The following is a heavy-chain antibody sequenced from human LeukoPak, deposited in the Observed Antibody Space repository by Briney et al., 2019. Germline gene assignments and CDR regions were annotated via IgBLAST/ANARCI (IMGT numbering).Heavy chain of an antibody. J-gene: IGHJ5*02. CDR3: ARVRGCSSTSCYLGSWFDP. D-gene: IGHD2-2*01. CDR2: IYTSGST. V-gene: IGHV4-4*07. CDR1: GGSISSYY. Sequence: SETLSLTCSVSGGSISSYYWSWIRQPAGKGLEWIGRIYTSGSTNYNPSLKSRVTISVDTSKNQFSLKLSSVTAADTAVYYCARVRGCSSTSCYLGSWFDPWGQGTLVTVSS.